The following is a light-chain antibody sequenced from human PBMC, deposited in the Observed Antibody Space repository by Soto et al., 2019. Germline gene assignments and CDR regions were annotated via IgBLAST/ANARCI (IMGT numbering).Light chain of an antibody. CDR1: QSVSSSY. CDR3: HQYGSSRT. J-gene: IGKJ1*01. V-gene: IGKV3-20*01. Sequence: EIVLTQSPGTLSLSPGERATLSCRASQSVSSSYLAWYQQKPGRAPRLLIYGASSRATGSPDRFSGSGSGTDFALTISRLEPEDFAVDYCHQYGSSRTFGQGTKVEIK. CDR2: GAS.